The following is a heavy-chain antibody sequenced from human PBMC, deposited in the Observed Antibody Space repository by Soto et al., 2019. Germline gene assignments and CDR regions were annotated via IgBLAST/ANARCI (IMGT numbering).Heavy chain of an antibody. J-gene: IGHJ6*02. CDR2: ISGSGGST. D-gene: IGHD2-2*01. V-gene: IGHV3-23*01. CDR1: GFTFSSYA. Sequence: PGGSLRLSCAASGFTFSSYAMSWVRQAPGKGLEWVSAISGSGGSTYYADSVKGRFTISRDNSKNTLYLQMNSLRAEDTAVYYCAKDGAAGYCSSTSCRILRGFYYCSGMDVWGQGTTVTVSS. CDR3: AKDGAAGYCSSTSCRILRGFYYCSGMDV.